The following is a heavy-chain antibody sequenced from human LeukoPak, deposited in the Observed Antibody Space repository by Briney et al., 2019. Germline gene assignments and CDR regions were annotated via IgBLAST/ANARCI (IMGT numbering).Heavy chain of an antibody. CDR3: ARDREQWLALDY. J-gene: IGHJ4*02. CDR1: GYTSTSYY. D-gene: IGHD6-19*01. Sequence: ASVKVSCKASGYTSTSYYMHWVRQAPGQGLEWMGIINPSGGSTSYAQKFQGRVTMTRDTSTSTVYMELSSLRSEDTAVYYCARDREQWLALDYWGQGTLVTVSS. CDR2: INPSGGST. V-gene: IGHV1-46*01.